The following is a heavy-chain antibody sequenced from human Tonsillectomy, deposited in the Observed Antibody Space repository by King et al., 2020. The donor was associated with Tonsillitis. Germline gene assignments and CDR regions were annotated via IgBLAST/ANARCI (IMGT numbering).Heavy chain of an antibody. CDR2: IGTAGDT. Sequence: QLVESGGGLVQPGGSLRLSCAASGFTFSSYDMHWVRQATGKGLEWVSAIGTAGDTYYPGSVKGRFTISRENAKNSLYLQMNSLRAGDTAVYYCARDGGGGGIDYWGQGTLVTVSS. D-gene: IGHD3-16*01. CDR3: ARDGGGGGIDY. V-gene: IGHV3-13*01. CDR1: GFTFSSYD. J-gene: IGHJ4*02.